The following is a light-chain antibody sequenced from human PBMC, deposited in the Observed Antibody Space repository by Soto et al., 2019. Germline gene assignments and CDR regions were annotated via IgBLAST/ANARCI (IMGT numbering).Light chain of an antibody. CDR3: QQSYNSPPIT. CDR2: DAS. J-gene: IGKJ5*01. V-gene: IGKV1D-13*01. Sequence: GDRVTMSCRASQGIGNALAWYQQKPGKAPKVLIYDASSLKSGVPSRFSGSGSGTDFTLTISSLQPEDFANYYCQQSYNSPPITFGQGTRLEIK. CDR1: QGIGNA.